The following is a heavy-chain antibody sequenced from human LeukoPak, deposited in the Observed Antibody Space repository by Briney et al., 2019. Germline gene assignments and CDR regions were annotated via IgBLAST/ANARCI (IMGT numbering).Heavy chain of an antibody. D-gene: IGHD3-22*01. J-gene: IGHJ4*02. CDR1: GDSISRSTYY. Sequence: SETLSLTCTVSGDSISRSTYYWAWIRQPPGKGLEWIGYIYYSGSTNYNPSLKSRVTISVDTSKNQFSLKLSSVTAADTAVYYCARGAVATTYYYDSSGYSDGLHFDYWGQGTLVTVSS. CDR2: IYYSGST. CDR3: ARGAVATTYYYDSSGYSDGLHFDY. V-gene: IGHV4-61*05.